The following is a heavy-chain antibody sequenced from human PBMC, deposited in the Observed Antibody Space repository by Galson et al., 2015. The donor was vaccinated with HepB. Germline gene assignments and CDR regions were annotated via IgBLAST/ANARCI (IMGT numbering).Heavy chain of an antibody. D-gene: IGHD3/OR15-3a*01. CDR3: ARGASYYDWTGYPDEKYCGMDV. CDR1: GFSFSSFW. J-gene: IGHJ6*02. Sequence: SLRLSCATSGFSFSSFWMNWVHQVPGKGLLWVSRISRGGNTRNYADSVEGRFTISRDNANNALYLEMNSLRAEDTAVYYCARGASYYDWTGYPDEKYCGMDVWGQGTTVIVSS. CDR2: ISRGGNTR. V-gene: IGHV3-74*01.